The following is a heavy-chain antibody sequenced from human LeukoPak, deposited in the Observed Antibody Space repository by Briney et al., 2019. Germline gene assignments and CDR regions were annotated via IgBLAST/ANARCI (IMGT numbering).Heavy chain of an antibody. CDR3: AKVVSMSFDS. J-gene: IGHJ5*01. V-gene: IGHV3-23*01. CDR2: ISGSGGST. CDR1: GFTFSSYT. D-gene: IGHD3-10*02. Sequence: GGSLRLSCAASGFTFSSYTMTCVRPTPGKGLKWVSAISGSGGSTYYADSVKGRFTISRDNSNNALFLQMNSLRADDTAIYYCAKVVSMSFDSWGQGTLVTVSS.